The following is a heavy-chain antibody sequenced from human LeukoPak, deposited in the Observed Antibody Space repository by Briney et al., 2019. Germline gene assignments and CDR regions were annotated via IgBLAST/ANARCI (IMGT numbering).Heavy chain of an antibody. J-gene: IGHJ3*02. CDR2: MNPNSGNT. V-gene: IGHV1-8*03. CDR1: GYTFTSYD. CDR3: ARWDSSGRINAFDI. D-gene: IGHD3-22*01. Sequence: ASVKVSCKASGYTFTSYDINWVRQATGQGLEWMGWMNPNSGNTGYAQKFQGRVTITRNTSISTAYMELRSLRSDDTAVYYCARWDSSGRINAFDIWGQGTMVTVSS.